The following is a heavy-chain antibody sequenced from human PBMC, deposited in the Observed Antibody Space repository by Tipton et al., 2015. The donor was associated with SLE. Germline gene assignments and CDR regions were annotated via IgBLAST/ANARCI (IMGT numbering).Heavy chain of an antibody. V-gene: IGHV4-39*06. J-gene: IGHJ4*02. CDR2: IFYSGST. D-gene: IGHD3-22*01. CDR1: GDSIAGSKY. CDR3: ARARGVNYYDSSALSPYYFDY. Sequence: TLSLTCSVSGDSIAGSKYWGWIRQPPGKGLEWIGSIFYSGSTYYNPSLKSRVTISVDTSKTQFTLKLTSVTAADTAVYYCARARGVNYYDSSALSPYYFDYWGQGTMVTVSS.